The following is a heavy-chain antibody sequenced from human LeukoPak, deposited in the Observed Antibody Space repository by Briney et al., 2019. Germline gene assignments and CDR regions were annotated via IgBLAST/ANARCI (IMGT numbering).Heavy chain of an antibody. J-gene: IGHJ3*02. CDR2: IYPRDSDT. CDR1: GYSFTSYW. D-gene: IGHD6-19*01. V-gene: IGHV5-51*01. Sequence: RGESLKISCKSSGYSFTSYWLGWVRPTPGKGLESMGIIYPRDSDTRYSPSFQGQVTISADKSISTAYLQWSSLKASDTAMYYCARPKCCPVEPGYSSGWYAFDIWGQGTMVTVSS. CDR3: ARPKCCPVEPGYSSGWYAFDI.